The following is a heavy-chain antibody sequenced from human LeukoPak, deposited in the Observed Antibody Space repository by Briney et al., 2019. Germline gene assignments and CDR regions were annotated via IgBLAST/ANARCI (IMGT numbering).Heavy chain of an antibody. CDR3: ARGFSYCSSTSCPPGDYYYYGMDV. Sequence: PSGTLSLTCAVSGGSISSSNWWSWVRQPPGKGLEWIGEIYHSGSTNYNPSLKSRVTISVDKSKNQFSLKLSSVTAADTAVYYCARGFSYCSSTSCPPGDYYYYGMDVWGQGTTVTVSS. CDR1: GGSISSSNW. D-gene: IGHD2-2*01. J-gene: IGHJ6*02. CDR2: IYHSGST. V-gene: IGHV4-4*02.